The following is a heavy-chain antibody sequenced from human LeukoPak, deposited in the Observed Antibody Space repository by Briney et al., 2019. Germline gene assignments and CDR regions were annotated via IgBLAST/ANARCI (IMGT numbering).Heavy chain of an antibody. CDR1: GFTVSSNY. Sequence: GGSLRLSCAASGFTVSSNYMSWVRQAPGKGLEWVSVIYSSGSTYYADSVKGRFTISRDNSKNTLYLQMNSLRAEDTAVYYCARDQPDYGGTGIDYWGQGTLVTVSS. CDR3: ARDQPDYGGTGIDY. D-gene: IGHD4-23*01. CDR2: IYSSGST. J-gene: IGHJ4*02. V-gene: IGHV3-53*01.